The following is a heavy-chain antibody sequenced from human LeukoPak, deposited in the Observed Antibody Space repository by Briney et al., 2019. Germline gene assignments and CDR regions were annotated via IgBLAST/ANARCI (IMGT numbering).Heavy chain of an antibody. D-gene: IGHD6-13*01. CDR3: ARDRKDSSGAAAGTYYYYGMDV. V-gene: IGHV1-69*13. J-gene: IGHJ6*02. CDR2: IIPIFGTA. Sequence: ASVEVSCKASGGTFSSYAISWVRQAPGQGLEWMGGIIPIFGTANYAQKFQGRVTITADESTSTAYMELSSLRSEDTAVYYCARDRKDSSGAAAGTYYYYGMDVWGQGTTVTVSS. CDR1: GGTFSSYA.